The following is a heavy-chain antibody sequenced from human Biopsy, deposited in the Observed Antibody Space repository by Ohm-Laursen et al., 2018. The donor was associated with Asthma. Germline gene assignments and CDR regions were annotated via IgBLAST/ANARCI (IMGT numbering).Heavy chain of an antibody. J-gene: IGHJ3*02. CDR2: ISSDGHNK. Sequence: SLRLSCTASGFVFSQSGMHWVRQAPGKGLEWVALISSDGHNKYYKDSVKGRFTISRDNSKLRLYLEINSLRVEDSAVYYCARESGQDSGGTGAFDRWGQGTMVTVSS. D-gene: IGHD4-23*01. CDR3: ARESGQDSGGTGAFDR. V-gene: IGHV3-30*03. CDR1: GFVFSQSG.